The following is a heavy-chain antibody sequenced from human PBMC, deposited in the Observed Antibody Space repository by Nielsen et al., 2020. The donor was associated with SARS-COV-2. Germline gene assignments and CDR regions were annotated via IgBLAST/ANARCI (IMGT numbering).Heavy chain of an antibody. Sequence: GESLKISCAASGFTFSSYSMNWVRQAPGKGLEWVSYISSSSSTIYYADSVKGRFTISRDNAKNSLYLQMNSLRAEDTAVYYCARDKSEVTIFGVVIRYFDYWGQGTLVTVPS. CDR1: GFTFSSYS. CDR3: ARDKSEVTIFGVVIRYFDY. J-gene: IGHJ4*02. D-gene: IGHD3-3*01. CDR2: ISSSSSTI. V-gene: IGHV3-48*01.